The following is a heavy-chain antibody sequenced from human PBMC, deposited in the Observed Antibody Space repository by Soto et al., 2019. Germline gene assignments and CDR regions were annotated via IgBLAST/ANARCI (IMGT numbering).Heavy chain of an antibody. CDR2: INTNTGNP. D-gene: IGHD2-2*01. CDR3: AREFLRISCDDAFDI. V-gene: IGHV7-4-1*01. CDR1: GYTFTSYA. J-gene: IGHJ3*02. Sequence: ASVKVSCKASGYTFTSYAMNWVRQAPGQGLEWMGWINTNTGNPTYAQGFTGRFVFSLDTSVSTAYLQICSLKAEDTAVYYCAREFLRISCDDAFDIWGQGTMVTVSS.